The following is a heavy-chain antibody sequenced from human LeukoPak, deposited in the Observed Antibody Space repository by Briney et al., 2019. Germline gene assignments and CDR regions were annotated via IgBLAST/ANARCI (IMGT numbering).Heavy chain of an antibody. V-gene: IGHV1-8*03. CDR2: MNPKGGNT. CDR3: ARVLVGATTASSAFDI. Sequence: GSVKVSCKASGYTFSSYDINWVRQATGQGLEWMGWMNPKGGNTGYAHKFQGRVTITRNTPITTAYMELSRLRSDDTAVYYCARVLVGATTASSAFDIWGQGTMVTVSS. D-gene: IGHD1-26*01. J-gene: IGHJ3*02. CDR1: GYTFSSYD.